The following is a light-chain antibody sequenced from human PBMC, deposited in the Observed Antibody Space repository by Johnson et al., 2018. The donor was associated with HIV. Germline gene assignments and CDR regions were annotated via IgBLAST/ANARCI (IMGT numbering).Light chain of an antibody. CDR3: GTWDSSLRVYF. J-gene: IGLJ1*01. CDR1: SSNIGNNY. V-gene: IGLV1-51*02. Sequence: VLTQPPSVSAAPGQKVTISCSGSSSNIGNNYVSWYQQLPGTAPKLLIYENNKRPSGIPDRFSGSKSGTSATLGITGLQTGDEADYYCGTWDSSLRVYFFGTGTKVTVL. CDR2: ENN.